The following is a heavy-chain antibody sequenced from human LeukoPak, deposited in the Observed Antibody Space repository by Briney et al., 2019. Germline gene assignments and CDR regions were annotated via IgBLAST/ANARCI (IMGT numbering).Heavy chain of an antibody. CDR2: INHSGST. V-gene: IGHV4-34*01. CDR3: ARGTDKTLATIGSACFDY. J-gene: IGHJ4*02. Sequence: PSETLSLTCAVYGGSFSGYYWSWIRQPPGKGLEWIGEINHSGSTNYNPSLKSRVTISVDTSKNQFSLKLSSVTAADTAVYYCARGTDKTLATIGSACFDYWGQGTLVTVSS. CDR1: GGSFSGYY. D-gene: IGHD5-24*01.